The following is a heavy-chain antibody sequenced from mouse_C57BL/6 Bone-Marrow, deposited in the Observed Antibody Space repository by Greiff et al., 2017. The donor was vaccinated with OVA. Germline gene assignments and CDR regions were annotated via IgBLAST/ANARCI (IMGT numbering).Heavy chain of an antibody. CDR2: IYIGNGYT. Sequence: EVQLQQSGAELVRPGSSVKMSCKTSGYTFTSYGINWVKQRPGQGLEWIGYIYIGNGYTEYNEKFKSKATLTVDKSSSTAYMQLSSLTSEDSAVYYCAPHYYGSSYENYWGQGTTLTVSS. CDR1: GYTFTSYG. CDR3: APHYYGSSYENY. J-gene: IGHJ2*01. V-gene: IGHV1-58*01. D-gene: IGHD1-1*01.